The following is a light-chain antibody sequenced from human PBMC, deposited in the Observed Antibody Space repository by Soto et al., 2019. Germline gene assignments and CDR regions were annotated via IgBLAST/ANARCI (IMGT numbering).Light chain of an antibody. J-gene: IGKJ5*01. CDR3: QQYNNWPIT. CDR2: GAS. V-gene: IGKV3-15*01. CDR1: QSISSN. Sequence: EIMMTQSPATLSVSPGERATLSCRASQSISSNLAWYQQKTGQTPRLLIYGASTRAAGIPARFSGSGSGTDFTLTISSLQSEDFAVYYCQQYNNWPITFGQGTRLEIK.